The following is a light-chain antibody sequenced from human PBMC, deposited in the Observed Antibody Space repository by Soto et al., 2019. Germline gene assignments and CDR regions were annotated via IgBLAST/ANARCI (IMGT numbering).Light chain of an antibody. CDR3: QQLNSYPPPT. V-gene: IGKV1-9*01. J-gene: IGKJ3*01. CDR1: QGISSY. Sequence: DIQLTQSPSFLSASVGERVTITCRASQGISSYLAWYQQKPGKAPKLLIYAASTLQSGVPSRFSGSGSGTEFTLTISSPQPEDFATYYCQQLNSYPPPTFGPGTKVYIK. CDR2: AAS.